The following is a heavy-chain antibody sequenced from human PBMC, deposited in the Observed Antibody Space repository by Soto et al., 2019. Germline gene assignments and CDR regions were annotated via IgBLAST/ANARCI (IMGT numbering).Heavy chain of an antibody. D-gene: IGHD3-9*01. V-gene: IGHV3-72*01. CDR1: GFTFSDHY. J-gene: IGHJ4*02. Sequence: PGGSLRLSCAASGFTFSDHYMDWVRQAPGKGLEWVARTRNKANSYSTEYAASVKGRFTISRDESENSLYLQMNTLKTEDTAVYYCASAGLTGYRYFDHWGQETLVTVSS. CDR3: ASAGLTGYRYFDH. CDR2: TRNKANSYST.